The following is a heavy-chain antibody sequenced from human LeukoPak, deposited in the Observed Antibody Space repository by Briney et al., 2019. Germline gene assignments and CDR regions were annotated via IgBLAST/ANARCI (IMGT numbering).Heavy chain of an antibody. D-gene: IGHD3-10*01. J-gene: IGHJ4*02. CDR2: IKPSGTET. CDR3: GRLGDEAGIDN. Sequence: PGGSLRLSCAASGVTFSTYWMTWVRQAPGKGLEWVANIKPSGTETYYGDPVKGRFTMTRHNAKNLLYRQMSSPRAEDTTVYSCGRLGDEAGIDNWGQGTLVTVSS. CDR1: GVTFSTYW. V-gene: IGHV3-7*01.